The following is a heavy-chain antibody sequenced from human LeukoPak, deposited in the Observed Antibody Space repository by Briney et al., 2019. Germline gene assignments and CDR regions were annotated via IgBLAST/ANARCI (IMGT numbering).Heavy chain of an antibody. V-gene: IGHV3-48*04. CDR1: GFTFSTYS. D-gene: IGHD1-26*01. Sequence: GGSLRLSCAASGFTFSTYSMNWVRQAPGKGLEWVSYITSSSTTIYYADSVKGRFTISGDDAKNSLYLQMNSLRAEDTAVYYCARPVGALDYWGQGTLVTVSS. J-gene: IGHJ4*02. CDR3: ARPVGALDY. CDR2: ITSSSTTI.